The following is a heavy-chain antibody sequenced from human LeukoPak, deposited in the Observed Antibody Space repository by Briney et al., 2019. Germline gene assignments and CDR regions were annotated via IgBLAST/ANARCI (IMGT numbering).Heavy chain of an antibody. CDR2: ISDSGGRT. CDR3: AKRGVVIRVILVGFHKEAYYFDS. Sequence: GGSLRLSCVVSGLTLSNYGMSWVRQAPGKGLEWVAGISDSGGRTNYADSVKGRFTISRDSPKNTLYLQMNSLRAEDTAVYFCAKRGVVIRVILVGFHKEAYYFDSWGQGALVTASS. CDR1: GLTLSNYG. V-gene: IGHV3-23*01. J-gene: IGHJ4*02. D-gene: IGHD3-22*01.